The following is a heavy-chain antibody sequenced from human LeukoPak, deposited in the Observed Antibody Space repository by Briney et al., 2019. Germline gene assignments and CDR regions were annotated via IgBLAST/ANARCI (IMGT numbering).Heavy chain of an antibody. CDR3: AKDRLEFYGSARYYFDS. CDR1: GFTFSSYA. Sequence: GGSLRLSCAASGFTFSSYAMSWVRQAPGKGLEWVSAISGSGGSTYYADSVKGRFTISRDNSKNTLYLQMNSLRAEDTAVYYCAKDRLEFYGSARYYFDSWGQGSLVTVSS. CDR2: ISGSGGST. V-gene: IGHV3-23*01. D-gene: IGHD3-10*01. J-gene: IGHJ4*02.